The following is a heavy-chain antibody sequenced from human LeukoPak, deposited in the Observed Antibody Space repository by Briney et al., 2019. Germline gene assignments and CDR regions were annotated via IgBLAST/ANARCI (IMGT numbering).Heavy chain of an antibody. D-gene: IGHD1-14*01. V-gene: IGHV3-66*02. J-gene: IGHJ4*02. CDR1: GFTVSDIY. Sequence: PGGSLRLSCAASGFTVSDIYITWVRQSPGKGLEWVSLIHSGGNTYYADSVNGRFTISRDNSKNTLYLQMNSLTVEDTAVYYCAREVGTPPGLDNWGQGTLVTVSS. CDR2: IHSGGNT. CDR3: AREVGTPPGLDN.